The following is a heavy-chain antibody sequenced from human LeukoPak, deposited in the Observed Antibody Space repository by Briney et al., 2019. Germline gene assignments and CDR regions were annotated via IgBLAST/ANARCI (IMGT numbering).Heavy chain of an antibody. CDR2: INHSGST. CDR1: GGSFSGYY. V-gene: IGHV4-34*01. CDR3: ARAAPDIVVVVAAYSDYYGMDV. J-gene: IGHJ6*02. Sequence: SETLSLTCAVYGGSFSGYYWSWIRQPPGKGLEWIGEINHSGSTNYNPSLKSRVTISVDTSKNQFSLKLSSVTAADTAVYYCARAAPDIVVVVAAYSDYYGMDVWGQGTTVTVSS. D-gene: IGHD2-15*01.